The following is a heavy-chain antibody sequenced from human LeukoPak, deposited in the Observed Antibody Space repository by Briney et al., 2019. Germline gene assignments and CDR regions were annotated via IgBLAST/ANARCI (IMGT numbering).Heavy chain of an antibody. CDR1: GFTFSSYA. D-gene: IGHD3-10*01. CDR3: AKDQSKVRSPGKNWFDP. J-gene: IGHJ5*02. CDR2: ISGSGGST. Sequence: PGGSLRLSCAASGFTFSSYAMSWVRQAPGKGLEWVSAISGSGGSTYCADSVKGRFTISRDNSKNTLYLQMNSLRAEDTAVYYCAKDQSKVRSPGKNWFDPWGQGTLVTVSS. V-gene: IGHV3-23*01.